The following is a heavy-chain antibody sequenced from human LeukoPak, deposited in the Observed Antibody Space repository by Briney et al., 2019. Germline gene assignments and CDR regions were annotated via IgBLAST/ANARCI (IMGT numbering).Heavy chain of an antibody. CDR1: GFTFSGSA. CDR2: IRSKANSYAT. J-gene: IGHJ3*02. Sequence: TGGSLRLSCAASGFTFSGSAMHWVRQASGKGLEWVGRIRSKANSYATAYAASVKGRFTISRDDSKDTAYLQMNSLKTEDTAVYYCTSGSGSYYYSDAFEIWGQGTMVTVSS. D-gene: IGHD1-26*01. V-gene: IGHV3-73*01. CDR3: TSGSGSYYYSDAFEI.